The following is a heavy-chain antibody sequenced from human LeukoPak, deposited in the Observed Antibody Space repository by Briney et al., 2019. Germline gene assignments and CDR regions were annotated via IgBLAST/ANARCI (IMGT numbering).Heavy chain of an antibody. D-gene: IGHD1-1*01. CDR3: ARALESTPNWFDP. J-gene: IGHJ5*02. CDR1: GGSISSYY. Sequence: SETLSLTCTVSGGSISSYYWSWIRQSPGKGLEWIGYIYYSGSTNYNPSLKSRVTISVDTSKNQFSLKLSSVTAADTAVYYCARALESTPNWFDPWGQGTLVTVSS. V-gene: IGHV4-59*01. CDR2: IYYSGST.